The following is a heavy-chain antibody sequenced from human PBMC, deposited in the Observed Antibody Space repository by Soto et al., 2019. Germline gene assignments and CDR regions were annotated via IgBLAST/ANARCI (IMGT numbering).Heavy chain of an antibody. Sequence: GSLRLSCAASGFSFNTYHINWVRQAPGKGLEWISSISSSSSYIYYADSVKGRFTISRDNAKNSLFLQMNSLRAEDTAIYYCAREVTVGGLSDAFDIWGQGTMVTVSS. CDR1: GFSFNTYH. CDR2: ISSSSSYI. CDR3: AREVTVGGLSDAFDI. D-gene: IGHD6-19*01. V-gene: IGHV3-21*01. J-gene: IGHJ3*02.